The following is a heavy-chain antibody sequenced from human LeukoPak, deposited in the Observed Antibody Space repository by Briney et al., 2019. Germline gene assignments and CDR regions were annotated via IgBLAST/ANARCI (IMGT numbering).Heavy chain of an antibody. CDR3: ARRAYNWGAFDI. Sequence: GGYLRLSCAASGFTFTNYAMNWVRQAPGKGLEWVSTLSPSGADTYYADSVKGRFTISRDISKNTLYLQMNSLRAEDTAVYYCARRAYNWGAFDIWGQGTMVTVSS. CDR1: GFTFTNYA. CDR2: LSPSGADT. D-gene: IGHD5-24*01. J-gene: IGHJ3*02. V-gene: IGHV3-23*01.